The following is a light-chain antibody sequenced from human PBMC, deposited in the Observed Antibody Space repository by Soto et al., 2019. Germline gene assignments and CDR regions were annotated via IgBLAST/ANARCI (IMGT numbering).Light chain of an antibody. CDR2: GAF. Sequence: PGDRATLSCRASPSVTNFLAWYQQKPGQAPRLLIYGAFNRATGIPARFSSSGSGTDFTLTISSLEPEDSAIYYCQQRNIWPPVTFGQGTRLEIK. J-gene: IGKJ5*01. V-gene: IGKV3-11*01. CDR3: QQRNIWPPVT. CDR1: PSVTNF.